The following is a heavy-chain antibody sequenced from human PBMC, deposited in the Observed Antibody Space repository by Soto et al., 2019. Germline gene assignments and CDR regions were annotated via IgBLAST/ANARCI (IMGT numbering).Heavy chain of an antibody. CDR2: IYYSGST. D-gene: IGHD6-6*01. CDR3: AGYRYSSSSRYYYAMDV. J-gene: IGHJ6*02. CDR1: GGSISSGGYY. Sequence: SETLSLTCTVSGGSISSGGYYWSWIRQHPGKGLEWIGYIYYSGSTYYNPSLKSRVTISVDTSKNQFSLKLSSVTAADTAVYYCAGYRYSSSSRYYYAMDVWGQGTTVT. V-gene: IGHV4-31*03.